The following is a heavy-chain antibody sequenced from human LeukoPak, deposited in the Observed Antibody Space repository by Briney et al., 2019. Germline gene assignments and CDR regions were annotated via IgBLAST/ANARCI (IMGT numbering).Heavy chain of an antibody. D-gene: IGHD6-6*01. CDR3: ARQHSSSPSTYDY. CDR1: GYPFTTYH. V-gene: IGHV5-51*01. Sequence: GESLKLYWKCSGYPFTTYHMGWVRPMPGKELEWMGIIYPRDSDTRYSPSFQGQVTISADKSISTAYLQWSSLKASDTAMYYCARQHSSSPSTYDYWGQGTLVTVSS. J-gene: IGHJ4*02. CDR2: IYPRDSDT.